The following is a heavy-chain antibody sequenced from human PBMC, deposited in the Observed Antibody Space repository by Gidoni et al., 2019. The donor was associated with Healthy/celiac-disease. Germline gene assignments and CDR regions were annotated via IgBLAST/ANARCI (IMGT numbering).Heavy chain of an antibody. CDR1: GFTFSSYA. CDR2: ISGSGGST. Sequence: EVQLVESGGGLVQPGGSLSLSCAASGFTFSSYAMSWVRPAPGKGLEWVSAISGSGGSTYYADSVKGRFTISRDNSKNTLYLQMNSLRAEDTAVYYCAKRVAVAGSFDYWGQGTLVTVSS. D-gene: IGHD6-19*01. CDR3: AKRVAVAGSFDY. V-gene: IGHV3-23*04. J-gene: IGHJ4*02.